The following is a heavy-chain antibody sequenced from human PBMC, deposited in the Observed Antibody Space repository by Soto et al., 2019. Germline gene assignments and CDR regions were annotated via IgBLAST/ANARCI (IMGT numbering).Heavy chain of an antibody. CDR1: GFSLSTSGVA. CDR2: IYWDDDK. V-gene: IGHV2-5*02. CDR3: AHRSIVVSGTRGGAWVEA. D-gene: IGHD6-19*01. Sequence: QITLKESGPTLVKPTQTLTLTCTFSGFSLSTSGVAVGWIRQPPGKALEWLALIYWDDDKRSRPSLKRSRTFTMISSKDQVVLTLTYIDPVDTATYYCAHRSIVVSGTRGGAWVEAWGQGTLVTVSS. J-gene: IGHJ5*02.